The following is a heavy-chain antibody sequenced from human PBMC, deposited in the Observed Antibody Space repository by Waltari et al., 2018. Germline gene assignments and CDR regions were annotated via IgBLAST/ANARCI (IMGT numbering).Heavy chain of an antibody. D-gene: IGHD3-10*01. V-gene: IGHV3-48*03. CDR3: AKDYHLSGSYYKNWFDP. CDR1: GFRFDDDA. CDR2: ISGSGRTI. J-gene: IGHJ5*02. Sequence: EVQLVTSGGGLVQPGRSLRLACVGSGFRFDDDAMYWVRQRHGKGLVWIAEISGSGRTIYYADSVKGRFTISRDNAKNALYLQMNSLRGEDTAVYYCAKDYHLSGSYYKNWFDPWGQGTLVTVSS.